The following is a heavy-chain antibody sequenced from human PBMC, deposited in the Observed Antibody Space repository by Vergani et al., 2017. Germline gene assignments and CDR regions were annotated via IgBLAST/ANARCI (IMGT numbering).Heavy chain of an antibody. CDR3: ARAGAPGKRLWFGGRWVDY. CDR2: IYYSGST. J-gene: IGHJ4*02. CDR1: GGSISSYY. V-gene: IGHV4-59*01. Sequence: QVQLQESGPGLVKPSETLSLTCTVSGGSISSYYWSWIRQPPGKGLEWIGYIYYSGSTNYNPSLKSRVTISVDTSKNQFSLKLSSVTAADTAAYYCARAGAPGKRLWFGGRWVDYWGQGTLVTVSS. D-gene: IGHD3-10*01.